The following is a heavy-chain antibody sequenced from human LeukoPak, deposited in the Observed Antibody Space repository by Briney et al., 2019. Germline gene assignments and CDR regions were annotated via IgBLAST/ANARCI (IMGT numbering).Heavy chain of an antibody. J-gene: IGHJ6*04. CDR1: GYSISSGYY. Sequence: SETLSLTCAVSGYSISSGYYWGWIRQPPGKGLEWIGSIYHSGSTYYNPSLKSRVTISVDTSKNQFSLKLSSVTAADTAVYYCARSIYSRYSGSWQPAYYYGMDVWGKGTTVTVSS. CDR3: ARSIYSRYSGSWQPAYYYGMDV. V-gene: IGHV4-38-2*01. D-gene: IGHD6-13*01. CDR2: IYHSGST.